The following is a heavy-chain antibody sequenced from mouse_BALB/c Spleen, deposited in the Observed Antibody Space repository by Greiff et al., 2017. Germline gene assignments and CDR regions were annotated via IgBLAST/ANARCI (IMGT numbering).Heavy chain of an antibody. CDR3: ARRGGYDEGFAY. J-gene: IGHJ3*01. Sequence: EVQLQQSGPGLVKPSQSLSLTCSVTGYSITSGYYWNWIRQFPGNKLEWMGYISYDGSNNYNPSLKNRISITRDTSKNQFFLKLNSVTTEDTATYYCARRGGYDEGFAYWGQGTLVTVSA. V-gene: IGHV3-6*02. D-gene: IGHD2-2*01. CDR1: GYSITSGYY. CDR2: ISYDGSN.